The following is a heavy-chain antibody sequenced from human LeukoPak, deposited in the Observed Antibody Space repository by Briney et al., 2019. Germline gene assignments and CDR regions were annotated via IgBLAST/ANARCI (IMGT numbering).Heavy chain of an antibody. CDR1: GFTFSSYA. D-gene: IGHD1-26*01. V-gene: IGHV3-30-3*01. CDR2: ISYDGTNK. Sequence: GRSLRLSCAASGFTFSSYAMHWVRQAPGKGLDWMAVISYDGTNKYYADSVKGRFTISRDNSKNSVYLQMNSLRAEDTAVYYCARDRGYSGNYPEDYLDYWGQGTLVTVSS. J-gene: IGHJ4*02. CDR3: ARDRGYSGNYPEDYLDY.